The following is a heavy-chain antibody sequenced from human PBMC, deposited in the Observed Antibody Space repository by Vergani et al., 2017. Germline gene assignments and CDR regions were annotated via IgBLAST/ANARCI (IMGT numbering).Heavy chain of an antibody. Sequence: EVQLLESGGGLVQPGGSLRLSCAASGFTFSSYAMNWVRQAPGKGLEWVSYISSSGSTIYYADSVKGRFTISRDNAKNSLYLQMNSLRAEDTAVYYCATVLVGATTFDYWGQGTLVTVSS. CDR2: ISSSGSTI. J-gene: IGHJ4*02. V-gene: IGHV3-48*03. D-gene: IGHD1-26*01. CDR1: GFTFSSYA. CDR3: ATVLVGATTFDY.